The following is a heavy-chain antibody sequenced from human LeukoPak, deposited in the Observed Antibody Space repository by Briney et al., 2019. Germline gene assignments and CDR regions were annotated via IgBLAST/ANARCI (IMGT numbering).Heavy chain of an antibody. CDR3: ARELRRDGYRFDY. D-gene: IGHD5-24*01. CDR2: ISAYNGNT. Sequence: ASVKVSCKASGYTFTNYAINWVRQAPGQGLEWMGWISAYNGNTNYAQKLQGRVTMATDTSTSTAYMELRSLRSDDTAVYYCARELRRDGYRFDYWGQGTLVTVSS. CDR1: GYTFTNYA. V-gene: IGHV1-18*01. J-gene: IGHJ4*02.